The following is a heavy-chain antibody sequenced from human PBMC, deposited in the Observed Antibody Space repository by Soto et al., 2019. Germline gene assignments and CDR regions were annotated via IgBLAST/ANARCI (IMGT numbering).Heavy chain of an antibody. CDR2: IIPIFGTA. CDR1: GGTFSSYG. V-gene: IGHV1-69*06. Sequence: GASVKVSCKASGGTFSSYGISWVRQAPGQGXEWMGGIIPIFGTANYAQKFQGRVTITADKSTSTAYMELSSLRSEDTAVYYCARSRPVAATGEYYYYGMDVWGQGTTVTVSS. J-gene: IGHJ6*02. D-gene: IGHD2-15*01. CDR3: ARSRPVAATGEYYYYGMDV.